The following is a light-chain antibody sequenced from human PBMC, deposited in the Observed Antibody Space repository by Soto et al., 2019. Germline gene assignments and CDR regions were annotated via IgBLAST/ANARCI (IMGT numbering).Light chain of an antibody. J-gene: IGKJ1*01. Sequence: DIPLTRSPSTVSGSVGDRVTITCRASQTISSWLAWYQQKPGKAPKLLIYKASTLKSGVPSRFSGSGSGTEFTLTISSLQPDDFATYYCQHYNSYSEAFGQGSKVDIK. CDR2: KAS. CDR1: QTISSW. CDR3: QHYNSYSEA. V-gene: IGKV1-5*03.